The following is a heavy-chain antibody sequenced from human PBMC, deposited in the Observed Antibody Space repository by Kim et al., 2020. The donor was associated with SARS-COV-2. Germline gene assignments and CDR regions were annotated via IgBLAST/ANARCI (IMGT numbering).Heavy chain of an antibody. Sequence: ADSVNGRVTISRDNAKNSLYQQVNSLRAEDTAVYYCARFGRVVRGDIFDYWGQGTLVTVSS. CDR3: ARFGRVVRGDIFDY. D-gene: IGHD3-10*01. V-gene: IGHV3-11*03. J-gene: IGHJ4*02.